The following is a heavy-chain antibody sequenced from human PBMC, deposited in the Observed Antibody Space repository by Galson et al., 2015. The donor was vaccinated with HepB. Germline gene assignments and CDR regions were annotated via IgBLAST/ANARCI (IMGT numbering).Heavy chain of an antibody. Sequence: SLRLSCAASGFTFSSYAMHWVRQAPGKGLEWVAVISYDGSNKYYADSVKGRFTISRDNSKNTLYLQMNSLRAEDTAVYYCARDPYPSPLAAAGTLYVYWGQGTLVTVSS. D-gene: IGHD6-13*01. CDR3: ARDPYPSPLAAAGTLYVY. J-gene: IGHJ4*02. CDR2: ISYDGSNK. V-gene: IGHV3-30-3*01. CDR1: GFTFSSYA.